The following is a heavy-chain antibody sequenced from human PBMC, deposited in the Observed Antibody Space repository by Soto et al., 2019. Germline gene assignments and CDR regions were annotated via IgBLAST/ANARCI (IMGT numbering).Heavy chain of an antibody. CDR1: GGSFSGYY. CDR2: INHSGST. V-gene: IGHV4-34*01. J-gene: IGHJ6*02. Sequence: SETLSLTCAVYGGSFSGYYLSWIRQPPGKGLEWIVEINHSGSTNYNPSLKSRVTISVYTSKNQFSLKLSSVTAADTAVYYCARRDCSSTSWVRRLWDYGMDVWGQGTTVTVSS. CDR3: ARRDCSSTSWVRRLWDYGMDV. D-gene: IGHD2-2*01.